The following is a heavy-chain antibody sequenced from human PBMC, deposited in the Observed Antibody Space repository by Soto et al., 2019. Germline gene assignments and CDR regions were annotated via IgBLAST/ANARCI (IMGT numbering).Heavy chain of an antibody. CDR1: GGSISSGGYY. J-gene: IGHJ5*02. Sequence: SETLSLTCTVSGGSISSGGYYWSWIRQRPGQGLEWIGYIYYSGSTYCNPSLKSRVTISVDTSENQFSLKLSSVTAADTAVYYCARLSYGSGTYYWFYPWGQGNLVTVS. V-gene: IGHV4-31*03. CDR3: ARLSYGSGTYYWFYP. CDR2: IYYSGST. D-gene: IGHD3-10*01.